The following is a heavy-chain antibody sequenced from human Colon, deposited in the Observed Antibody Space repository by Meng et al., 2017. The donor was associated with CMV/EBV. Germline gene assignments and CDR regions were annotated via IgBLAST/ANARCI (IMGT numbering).Heavy chain of an antibody. Sequence: SVKVSCKASGGTFSSYAISWVRQAPGQGLEWMGGIIPIFGTANYAQKFQGRVTMTTDTSTNTAYMELRSLRSDDTAVYYCARAFFTMLRGLIIPYGMDVWGQGTTVTVSS. CDR1: GGTFSSYA. D-gene: IGHD3-10*01. V-gene: IGHV1-69*05. J-gene: IGHJ6*02. CDR3: ARAFFTMLRGLIIPYGMDV. CDR2: IIPIFGTA.